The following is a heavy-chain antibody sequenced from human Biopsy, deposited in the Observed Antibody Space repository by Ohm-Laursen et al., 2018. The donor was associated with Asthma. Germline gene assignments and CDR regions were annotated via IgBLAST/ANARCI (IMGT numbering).Heavy chain of an antibody. D-gene: IGHD5-18*01. CDR2: IYYSGET. Sequence: SDTLSLTCIVSGASITTSPSYWSWLRLLPGKGLEWIGCIYYSGETFFNPSLKNPLFMSLDSSKNQFSLKMTSVTVADTAVYFCARNLPGYTYGPFEDWGQGTLVTVSS. CDR3: ARNLPGYTYGPFED. CDR1: GASITTSPSY. V-gene: IGHV4-31*02. J-gene: IGHJ1*01.